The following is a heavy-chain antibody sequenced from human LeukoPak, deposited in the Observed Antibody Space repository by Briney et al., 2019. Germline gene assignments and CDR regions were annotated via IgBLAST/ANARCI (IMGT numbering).Heavy chain of an antibody. CDR2: ISGSGAST. V-gene: IGHV3-23*01. CDR1: GFTFSNYA. J-gene: IGHJ4*02. D-gene: IGHD6-13*01. CDR3: AKDTLHSIAAAGKGFDY. Sequence: GGSLRLSCAASGFTFSNYAMSWVRQAPGKGLEWVAAISGSGASTNYADSVKGRFTISKDNSKNTLSLQMNSLRAEDTAVYYCAKDTLHSIAAAGKGFDYWGQGTLVTVSS.